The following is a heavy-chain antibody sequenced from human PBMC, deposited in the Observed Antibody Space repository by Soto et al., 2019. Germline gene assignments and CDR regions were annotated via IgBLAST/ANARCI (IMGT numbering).Heavy chain of an antibody. CDR1: GDSISSYY. D-gene: IGHD3-10*01. V-gene: IGHV4-59*01. Sequence: QVQLQESGPGLVKPSETLSLTCTVSGDSISSYYWSWIRQPPGKGLEWIVYIHYSGSTNYNPSLSSRVTFSLDTSKNRFSLKLSSVTAAVTAVYYCAWTRGTRAVDIWGQGTMVTVSS. CDR3: AWTRGTRAVDI. CDR2: IHYSGST. J-gene: IGHJ3*02.